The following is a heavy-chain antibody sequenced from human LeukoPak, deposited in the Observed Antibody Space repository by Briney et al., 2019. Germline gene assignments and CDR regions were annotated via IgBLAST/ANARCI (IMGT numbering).Heavy chain of an antibody. Sequence: SVKVSCKASGGTFSTSAISWVRQAPGQGLEWMGGMIPIFGTAKYAQKFHARVTITRNTSISTAYMELSSVRSEDKAVYYCARDDYGGNSGDYWGQGTLVTVP. D-gene: IGHD4-23*01. J-gene: IGHJ4*02. CDR1: GGTFSTSA. CDR3: ARDDYGGNSGDY. V-gene: IGHV1-69*05. CDR2: MIPIFGTA.